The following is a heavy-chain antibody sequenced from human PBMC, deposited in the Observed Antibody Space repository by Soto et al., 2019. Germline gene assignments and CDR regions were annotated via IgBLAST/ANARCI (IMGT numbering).Heavy chain of an antibody. CDR3: AKETRSVVVAAEPYGMDV. D-gene: IGHD2-15*01. CDR2: ISYDGSNK. V-gene: IGHV3-30*18. J-gene: IGHJ6*02. CDR1: GFTFSSYG. Sequence: GGSLRLSCAASGFTFSSYGMHWVRQAPGKGLEWVAAISYDGSNKYYADSVKGRFTISRDNSKNTLYLQMNSLRAEDTAAYYCAKETRSVVVAAEPYGMDVWGQGTTVTVSS.